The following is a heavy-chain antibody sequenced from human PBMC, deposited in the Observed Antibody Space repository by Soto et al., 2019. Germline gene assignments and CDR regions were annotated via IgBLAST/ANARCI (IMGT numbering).Heavy chain of an antibody. V-gene: IGHV4-61*01. D-gene: IGHD6-19*01. CDR3: ARLYSSGWYDFDY. CDR2: IYYSGST. J-gene: IGHJ4*02. CDR1: GGSVSSGSYY. Sequence: SETLSLTCTVSGGSVSSGSYYWSWIRQPPGKGLEWIGYIYYSGSTNYNPSLKSRVTISVDTPKNQFSLKLSSVTAADTAVYYCARLYSSGWYDFDYWGQGTLVTVSS.